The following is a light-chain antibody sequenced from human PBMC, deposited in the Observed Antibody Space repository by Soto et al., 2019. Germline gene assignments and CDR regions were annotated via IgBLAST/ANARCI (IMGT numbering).Light chain of an antibody. J-gene: IGKJ1*01. CDR1: QSISSW. Sequence: DIQMTQSPSTLSASVGDRVTITCRASQSISSWLAWYQQKPGKAPKLLIYDASSLESGVPSRFSGSGSGTEFTLTISSLQPHDFATYYCQQYNSYLTWTFGQGTKVDIK. V-gene: IGKV1-5*01. CDR3: QQYNSYLTWT. CDR2: DAS.